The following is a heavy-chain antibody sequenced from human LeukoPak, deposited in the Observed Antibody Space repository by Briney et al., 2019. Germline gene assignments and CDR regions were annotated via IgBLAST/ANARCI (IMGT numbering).Heavy chain of an antibody. J-gene: IGHJ4*02. CDR2: INTNTGNP. Sequence: SVKVSCKASGYTFTNYAMNWVRQAPGQGLEWMGWINTNTGNPTYARGFTGRFVFSLDTSVSTASLQINSLKAEDTAVYYCARDGYDSRLGYWGQGTLVTVSS. CDR1: GYTFTNYA. V-gene: IGHV7-4-1*02. CDR3: ARDGYDSRLGY. D-gene: IGHD5-12*01.